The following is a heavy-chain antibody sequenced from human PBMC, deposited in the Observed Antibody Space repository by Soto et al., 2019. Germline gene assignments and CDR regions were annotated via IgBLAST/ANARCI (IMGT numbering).Heavy chain of an antibody. Sequence: QVQLQESGPGLVKPSETLSLTCTVSGGSISGYYWSWIRQPPGKGLEWIGYMYKTGSTVYNPSFKSRVTISVDTSKNQFSLKLNSVTAADTAVYYCPRDLWGYCGTDCYPLDVWGQGNTGTVSS. D-gene: IGHD2-21*02. CDR1: GGSISGYY. V-gene: IGHV4-59*01. CDR3: PRDLWGYCGTDCYPLDV. J-gene: IGHJ6*02. CDR2: MYKTGST.